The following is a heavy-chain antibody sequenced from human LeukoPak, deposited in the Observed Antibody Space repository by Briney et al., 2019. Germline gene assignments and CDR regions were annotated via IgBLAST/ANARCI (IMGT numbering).Heavy chain of an antibody. Sequence: SETLPLTCTVSGGSISSYYWSWIRQPPGKGLDWIGYIYYSGSTNYNPSLKSRVTISVDTSKNQFSLKLSSVTAADTAVYYCARGYCSGCSCYGPWGQGTLVTVSS. CDR3: ARGYCSGCSCYGP. J-gene: IGHJ5*02. V-gene: IGHV4-59*01. CDR2: IYYSGST. CDR1: GGSISSYY. D-gene: IGHD2-15*01.